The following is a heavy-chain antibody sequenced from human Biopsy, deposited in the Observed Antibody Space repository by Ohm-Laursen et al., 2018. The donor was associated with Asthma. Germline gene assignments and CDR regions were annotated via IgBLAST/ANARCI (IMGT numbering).Heavy chain of an antibody. Sequence: ASVKVSCNASGYTFNSAGITWVRQAPGQGLEWMGWISVYNGNTKVAQKPQDRVTMITDTSTSTAYMELRSLRSDDTAVYFCARAVDYSHYYGIDVWGQGTTVTVS. CDR2: ISVYNGNT. J-gene: IGHJ6*02. CDR1: GYTFNSAG. D-gene: IGHD3-10*01. V-gene: IGHV1-18*01. CDR3: ARAVDYSHYYGIDV.